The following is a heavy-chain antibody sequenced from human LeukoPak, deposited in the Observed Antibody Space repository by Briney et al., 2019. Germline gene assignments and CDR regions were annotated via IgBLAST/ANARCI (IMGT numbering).Heavy chain of an antibody. D-gene: IGHD4-17*01. J-gene: IGHJ5*02. V-gene: IGHV1-2*02. Sequence: ASVKVSCKASGYTFTGYYMHWVRQAPGQGLEWMGWINPNSGGTNYAQKFQGRVTMTRDTSISTAYMELSSVTAADTAVYYCAREAVTTNWFDPWGQGTLVTVSS. CDR1: GYTFTGYY. CDR2: INPNSGGT. CDR3: AREAVTTNWFDP.